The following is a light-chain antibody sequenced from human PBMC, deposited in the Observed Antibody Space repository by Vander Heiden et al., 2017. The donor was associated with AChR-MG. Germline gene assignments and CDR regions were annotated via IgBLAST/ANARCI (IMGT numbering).Light chain of an antibody. CDR3: QQSYSGPLT. V-gene: IGKV1-39*01. Sequence: DIQMTQSPSSLSASVGDRVTINCRASQSISWFLNWYQQKPGKAPKLLISNASRLQSGVPSRFSGSGSGTDFTLTISSLQPADFATYYCQQSYSGPLTFGGGTNVEIK. J-gene: IGKJ4*01. CDR1: QSISWF. CDR2: NAS.